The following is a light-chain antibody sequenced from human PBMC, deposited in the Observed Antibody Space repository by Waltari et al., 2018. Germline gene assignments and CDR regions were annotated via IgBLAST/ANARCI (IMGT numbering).Light chain of an antibody. J-gene: IGKJ4*01. CDR1: QSVNGY. CDR3: QQRTNWPPT. Sequence: EIVLTQSPAPLSLSPGERVPLSCRASQSVNGYLAWYQQKPGQAPRLLIYAASNRAIGIPARFSGSGSGTDFTLTISSLEPEDFAVYYCQQRTNWPPTFGGGTKVEIK. V-gene: IGKV3-11*01. CDR2: AAS.